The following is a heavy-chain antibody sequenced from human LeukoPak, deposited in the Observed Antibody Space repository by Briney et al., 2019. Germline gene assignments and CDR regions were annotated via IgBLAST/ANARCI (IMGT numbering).Heavy chain of an antibody. CDR3: TTGAWIQLWLADY. CDR1: GFTFTNAW. D-gene: IGHD5-18*01. Sequence: GGSLRLSCAASGFTFTNAWMTWVRQAPGKGLEWVGLIKSKTDGGTADYAAPVKGRFTISRDDSKSTLYLQMNSLKAEDTAVYYCTTGAWIQLWLADYWGRGTLVTVSS. V-gene: IGHV3-15*01. CDR2: IKSKTDGGTA. J-gene: IGHJ4*02.